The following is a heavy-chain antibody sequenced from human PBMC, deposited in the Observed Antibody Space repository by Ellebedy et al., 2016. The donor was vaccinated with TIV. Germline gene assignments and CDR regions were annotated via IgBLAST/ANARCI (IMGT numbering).Heavy chain of an antibody. CDR1: GFTFSDYY. Sequence: GESLKISCAASGFTFSDYYMSWIRQAPGKGLEWISYISSDGDTIYYTDSVKGLFSLSRDNAKNSLYLQMDRLRAEDTAVYYCARMYFYDTSGDIGYWGQGTLVTVSS. CDR3: ARMYFYDTSGDIGY. V-gene: IGHV3-11*01. D-gene: IGHD3-22*01. CDR2: ISSDGDTI. J-gene: IGHJ4*02.